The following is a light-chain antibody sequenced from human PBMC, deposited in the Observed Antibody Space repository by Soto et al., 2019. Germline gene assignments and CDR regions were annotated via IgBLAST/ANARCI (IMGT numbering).Light chain of an antibody. J-gene: IGKJ5*01. V-gene: IGKV3D-20*02. Sequence: EIVLTQSPGTLSLSPGERATLSCRASQSVSSSHLAWYQHKPGQAPRLLIYGASNRATGIPDRFSGSGSGTDFTLTISRLEPEDFAVYYCQQRSNWPPITFGQGTRVEIK. CDR2: GAS. CDR1: QSVSSSH. CDR3: QQRSNWPPIT.